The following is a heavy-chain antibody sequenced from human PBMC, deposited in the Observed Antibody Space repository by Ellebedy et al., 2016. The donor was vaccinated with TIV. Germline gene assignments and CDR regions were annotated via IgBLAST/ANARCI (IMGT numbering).Heavy chain of an antibody. Sequence: GESLKISCAASGFTFNKYYMSWVRQAPGKGLEWVANINQRGSEKSYVESVKGRFTISRDNAKNSLYLQLNSLRADDSAVYFCASVGELYYFDYWGQGALVTVSS. CDR2: INQRGSEK. CDR1: GFTFNKYY. CDR3: ASVGELYYFDY. J-gene: IGHJ4*02. D-gene: IGHD3-10*01. V-gene: IGHV3-7*01.